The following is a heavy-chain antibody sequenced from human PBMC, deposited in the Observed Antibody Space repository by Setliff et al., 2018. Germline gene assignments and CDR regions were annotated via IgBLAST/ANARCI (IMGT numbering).Heavy chain of an antibody. D-gene: IGHD3-22*01. CDR1: GDSISTYY. J-gene: IGHJ5*02. Sequence: PSETLSLTCTVSGDSISTYYWSWIRRPAGKGLEWIGRVFVDGSTNYNPSLKSRVTMSVDTSKNQFSPKLTSVTAADTAIYYCARDTSSDWAAWFDPWSQGILVTVSS. CDR3: ARDTSSDWAAWFDP. V-gene: IGHV4-4*07. CDR2: VFVDGST.